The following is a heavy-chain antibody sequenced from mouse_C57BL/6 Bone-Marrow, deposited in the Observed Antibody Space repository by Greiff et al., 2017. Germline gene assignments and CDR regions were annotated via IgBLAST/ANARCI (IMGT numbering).Heavy chain of an antibody. D-gene: IGHD2-1*01. Sequence: QVQLQQPGAELVKPGASVKVSCKASGYTFTSYWMHWVKQRPGQGLEWIGRLHPSDSDTNYNQKFKGKDTLTVDKSSSTAYMQLSSLTSEDYAVYYCAISQIYYCNYWYFDVWGTGTTVTGAS. CDR2: LHPSDSDT. CDR1: GYTFTSYW. J-gene: IGHJ1*03. V-gene: IGHV1-74*01. CDR3: AISQIYYCNYWYFDV.